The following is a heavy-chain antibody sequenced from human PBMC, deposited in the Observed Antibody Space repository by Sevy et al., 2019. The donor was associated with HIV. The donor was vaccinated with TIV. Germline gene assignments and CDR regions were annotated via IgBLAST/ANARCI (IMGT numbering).Heavy chain of an antibody. CDR1: GGSISSYY. V-gene: IGHV4-59*01. Sequence: SETLSLTFTVSGGSISSYYWSWIRPPPGKGLEGIGYIYYSGSTNYNPSLKSRVPISVDTSKNQFSLKLSSVTAADTAVYYCARVSGGWYSHFDNWGQGTLVTVSS. J-gene: IGHJ4*02. CDR3: ARVSGGWYSHFDN. CDR2: IYYSGST. D-gene: IGHD6-19*01.